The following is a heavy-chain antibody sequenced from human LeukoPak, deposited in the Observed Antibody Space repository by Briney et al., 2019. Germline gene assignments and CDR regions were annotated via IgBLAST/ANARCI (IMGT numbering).Heavy chain of an antibody. CDR1: GGSISSYY. J-gene: IGHJ2*01. CDR3: ARRYYYDSSGFPYYWYFDL. D-gene: IGHD3-22*01. V-gene: IGHV4-59*01. Sequence: SETLSLTCTVSGGSISSYYWSWIRQPPGKGLEWIGYIYYSGSTNYNPSLKSRVTISVDTSKNQFSLKLSSVTAADTAVYYCARRYYYDSSGFPYYWYFDLWGRGTLVTVSS. CDR2: IYYSGST.